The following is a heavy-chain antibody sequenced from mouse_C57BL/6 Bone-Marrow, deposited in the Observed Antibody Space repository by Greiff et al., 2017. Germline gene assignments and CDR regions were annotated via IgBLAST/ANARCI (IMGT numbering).Heavy chain of an antibody. D-gene: IGHD2-12*01. V-gene: IGHV1-15*01. J-gene: IGHJ2*01. CDR1: GYTFTDYE. CDR2: IDPETGGT. Sequence: QVQLQQSGAELVRPGASVTLSCKASGYTFTDYEMHWVKQTPVHGLEWIGAIDPETGGTAYNQKFKGKAILTADKSSSTAYMELRSLTSEDAAVYYCTRVTSGYWGQGTTLTVSS. CDR3: TRVTSGY.